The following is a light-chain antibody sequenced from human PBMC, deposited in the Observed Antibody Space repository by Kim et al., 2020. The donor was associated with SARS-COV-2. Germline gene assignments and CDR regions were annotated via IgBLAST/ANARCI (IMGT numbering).Light chain of an antibody. CDR3: QEYYTLSLS. CDR2: DAS. Sequence: ASTGERVIRTCQASEDIDRFLNWDHHKPGTAPKLLIYDASRWAAGVPSRFSGSGYGTHFTLIISSLQPEDVGVYYCQEYYTLSLSFGGGTKVDIK. V-gene: IGKV1-33*01. J-gene: IGKJ4*01. CDR1: EDIDRF.